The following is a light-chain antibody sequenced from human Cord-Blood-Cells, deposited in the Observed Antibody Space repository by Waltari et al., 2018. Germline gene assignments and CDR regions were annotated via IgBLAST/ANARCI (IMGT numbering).Light chain of an antibody. Sequence: QLVLTQSPSASASLGASVKLTCTLSSGHSSYAIAWHQQQPEKGPRYLMKLNSDGSHSKGDGLPERFAGASSGAERYLATSSLQSEDEAAYYCQTWGTGIHVVFGGGTKLTVL. J-gene: IGLJ2*01. CDR3: QTWGTGIHVV. V-gene: IGLV4-69*01. CDR2: LNSDGSH. CDR1: SGHSSYA.